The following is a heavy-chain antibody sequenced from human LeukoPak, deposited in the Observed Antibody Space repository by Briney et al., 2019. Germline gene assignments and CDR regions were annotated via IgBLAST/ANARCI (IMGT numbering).Heavy chain of an antibody. CDR1: GGSISSSSYY. CDR3: ARRCIAAAGTFDY. CDR2: IHYSGST. D-gene: IGHD6-13*01. J-gene: IGHJ4*02. Sequence: SETLSLTCTVSGGSISSSSYYWGWIRQPPGKGLEWIGSIHYSGSTYYNPSLKSRLTISVDTSKHQFSLKLSSVTAADTAVYYCARRCIAAAGTFDYWGQGTLVTVSS. V-gene: IGHV4-39*01.